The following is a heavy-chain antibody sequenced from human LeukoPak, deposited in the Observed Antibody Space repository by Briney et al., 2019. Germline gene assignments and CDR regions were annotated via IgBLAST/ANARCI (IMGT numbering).Heavy chain of an antibody. CDR2: ISAYNGNT. V-gene: IGHV1-18*04. Sequence: ASVKVSCKPSGYTFTGYYMHWVRPAPGQGVEGMGWISAYNGNTNYAQKLQGRVTMTTDTSTSTAYMELRSLRSDDTAVYYCARERITMVRGVLLNYYYYYMDVWGKGTTVTVSS. D-gene: IGHD3-10*01. J-gene: IGHJ6*03. CDR1: GYTFTGYY. CDR3: ARERITMVRGVLLNYYYYYMDV.